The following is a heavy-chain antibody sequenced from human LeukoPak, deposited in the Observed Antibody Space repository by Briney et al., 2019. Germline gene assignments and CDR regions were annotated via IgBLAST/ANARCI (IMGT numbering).Heavy chain of an antibody. CDR2: FYHSGST. V-gene: IGHV4-38-2*02. D-gene: IGHD3/OR15-3a*01. J-gene: IGHJ6*03. CDR3: ARGRAGILDPYQSYYYYYMDV. CDR1: GYSISSGYY. Sequence: PSETLSLTCTVSGYSISSGYYWGWIRQPPGKGLEWIGSFYHSGSTYYNPPLKSRVTISVDTSKNQFSLKLSSVTAADTAVYYCARGRAGILDPYQSYYYYYMDVWGKGTTVTVSS.